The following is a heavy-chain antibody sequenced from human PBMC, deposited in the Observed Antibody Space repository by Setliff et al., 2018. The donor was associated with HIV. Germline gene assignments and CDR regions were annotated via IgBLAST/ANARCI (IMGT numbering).Heavy chain of an antibody. V-gene: IGHV4-38-2*01. J-gene: IGHJ4*02. CDR2: ISHSGST. D-gene: IGHD3-10*01. Sequence: SETLSLTCAVSGYSISSDYYWGWIRQPPGKGLEWIGSISHSGSTYYNPSLKSRVTISVDTSKNQFSLKLSSVTAADTAVYYCARHEITMVRGVTIKAGYSFDYWGQGTLVTVSS. CDR3: ARHEITMVRGVTIKAGYSFDY. CDR1: GYSISSDYY.